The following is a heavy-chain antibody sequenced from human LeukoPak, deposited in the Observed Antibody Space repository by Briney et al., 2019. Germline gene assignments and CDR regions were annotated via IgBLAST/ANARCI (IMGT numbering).Heavy chain of an antibody. Sequence: ASVKVSCKASGYTFTGYYMQWVRQAPGQGLEWMGRINPNSGGTNYAQKFQGRVTMTRDTSISTAYMELSRLRSDDTAVYYCARVPWYYDSSGLPFDPWGQGTLVTVSS. CDR3: ARVPWYYDSSGLPFDP. CDR1: GYTFTGYY. J-gene: IGHJ5*02. CDR2: INPNSGGT. D-gene: IGHD3-22*01. V-gene: IGHV1-2*06.